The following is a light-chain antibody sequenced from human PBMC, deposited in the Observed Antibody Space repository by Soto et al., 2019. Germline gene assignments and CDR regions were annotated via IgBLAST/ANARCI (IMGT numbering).Light chain of an antibody. V-gene: IGKV1-27*01. CDR3: QRYHSALLT. J-gene: IGKJ3*01. CDR1: QDIRNY. CDR2: AAS. Sequence: DIQMTQSPSSLSASVGDRVTMTCRASQDIRNYVAWYQQKPGEVPKLLIYAASTLQSGVPARFSGGGFGTDLPLTISSLRPEDVATYYCQRYHSALLTFGPGTKVDLK.